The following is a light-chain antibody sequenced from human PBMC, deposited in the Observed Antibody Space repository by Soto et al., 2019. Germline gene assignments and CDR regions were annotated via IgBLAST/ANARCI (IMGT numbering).Light chain of an antibody. CDR2: CAS. CDR3: QQYNNWTET. Sequence: TQSAATLSVSPGERATLTCRASQSLXSGYLAWYQQKPGQAPRLLXYCASSRATGIPARLSGSGSGTEFTLTISSLQSEDFAAYYCQQYNNWTETFGQGTKVDIK. J-gene: IGKJ1*01. V-gene: IGKV3-15*01. CDR1: QSLXSGY.